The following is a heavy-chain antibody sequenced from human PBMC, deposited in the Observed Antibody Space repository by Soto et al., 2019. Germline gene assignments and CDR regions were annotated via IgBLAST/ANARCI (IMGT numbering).Heavy chain of an antibody. CDR3: ARAVKLAVPAATGDFDF. CDR2: IKPDGSVG. V-gene: IGHV3-7*03. D-gene: IGHD6-13*01. J-gene: IGHJ4*02. Sequence: EVQLVASGGTLVQPGGSLRLSCEASGFTFSDYWMSWVRQAPGQGLEWVANIKPDGSVGYYVDSVKGRFTISRDNAKNSLFLQMNSLRAGDTAIYYCARAVKLAVPAATGDFDFWGQGTLVTVSS. CDR1: GFTFSDYW.